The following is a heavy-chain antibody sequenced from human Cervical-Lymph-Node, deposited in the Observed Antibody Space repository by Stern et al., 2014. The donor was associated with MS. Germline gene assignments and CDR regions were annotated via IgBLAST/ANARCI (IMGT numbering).Heavy chain of an antibody. J-gene: IGHJ4*02. CDR2: ISYDGNDK. D-gene: IGHD6-13*01. CDR3: ARLGTAALDY. CDR1: GFAFGGSI. Sequence: VQLVESWGGVVQPGRSLRLSCAASGFAFGGSIMHWVRQAPGKGPECVAVISYDGNDKYYADSVKGRFTISRDNSKNTLYLQMNSLRVEDAAIYYCARLGTAALDYWGQGTLVTVSS. V-gene: IGHV3-30*01.